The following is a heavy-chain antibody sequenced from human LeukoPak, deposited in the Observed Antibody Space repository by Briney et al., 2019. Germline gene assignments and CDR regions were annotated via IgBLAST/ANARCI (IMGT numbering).Heavy chain of an antibody. Sequence: SETLSLTCTVSGGSISSYYWSWIRQPPGKGLEWIGYIYYSGSTNYNLSLKSRVTISVDTSKNQFSLKLSSVSAADTAVYYCARDRPRGYNYVEPDAFDIWGRGTMVTVS. V-gene: IGHV4-59*01. CDR1: GGSISSYY. CDR3: ARDRPRGYNYVEPDAFDI. D-gene: IGHD5-18*01. J-gene: IGHJ3*02. CDR2: IYYSGST.